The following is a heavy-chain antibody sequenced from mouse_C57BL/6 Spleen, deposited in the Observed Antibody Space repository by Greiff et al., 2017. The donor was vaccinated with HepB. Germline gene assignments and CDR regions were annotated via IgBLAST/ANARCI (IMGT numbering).Heavy chain of an antibody. CDR2: IYPGDGDT. D-gene: IGHD2-3*01. Sequence: VQLQESGPELVKPGASVKISCKASGYAFSSSWMNWVKQRPGKGLEWIGRIYPGDGDTNYNGKFKGKATVTEDKSSITAYLQLSSLTSEDSAVYFCARSVYNGYYVPYYFDYWGQGTTLTVSS. CDR3: ARSVYNGYYVPYYFDY. J-gene: IGHJ2*01. V-gene: IGHV1-82*01. CDR1: GYAFSSSW.